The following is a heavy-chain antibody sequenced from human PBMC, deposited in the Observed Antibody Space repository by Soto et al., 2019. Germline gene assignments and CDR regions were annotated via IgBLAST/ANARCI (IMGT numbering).Heavy chain of an antibody. J-gene: IGHJ4*01. V-gene: IGHV3-23*01. CDR3: AKSDNNFFDY. CDR1: GFTFSNYA. CDR2: ISGSGGGT. D-gene: IGHD1-1*01. Sequence: GGSLRLSCAASGFTFSNYAMTWVRQAPGKGLEWVSSISGSGGGTYYADSVKGRFTISRDNSKNTLYLQMNSLRAEDTAVYYCAKSDNNFFDYWGHGALVTVSS.